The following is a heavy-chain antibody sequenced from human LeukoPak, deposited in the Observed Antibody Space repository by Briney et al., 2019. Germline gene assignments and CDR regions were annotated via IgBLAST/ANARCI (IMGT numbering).Heavy chain of an antibody. Sequence: PGGSLRLSCAASGFTFSSYSMNWVRQAPGKGLEWVSSISSSSSYIYYADSVKGRFTISRDNAKNSLYLQMNSLRAEDTAVYYCARVGPKGQPRAYYYYYYMDVWGKGTTVTVSS. CDR1: GFTFSSYS. CDR2: ISSSSSYI. V-gene: IGHV3-21*01. D-gene: IGHD6-13*01. J-gene: IGHJ6*03. CDR3: ARVGPKGQPRAYYYYYYMDV.